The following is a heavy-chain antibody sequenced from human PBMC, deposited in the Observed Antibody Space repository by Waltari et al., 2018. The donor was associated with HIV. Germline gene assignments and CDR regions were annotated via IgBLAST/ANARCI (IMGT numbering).Heavy chain of an antibody. V-gene: IGHV3-48*02. CDR3: ARDPRNIVGDHFDY. CDR2: ISSSSSTI. Sequence: EVQLVESGGGLVQPGGSLRLSCAASGFSFSSHSMNWVRQAPGKGLEGVSYISSSSSTIYYADSVKGRFTISRDNAQNSLYLQMNSLRDEDTAVYYCARDPRNIVGDHFDYWGQGTLVTVSS. CDR1: GFSFSSHS. D-gene: IGHD1-26*01. J-gene: IGHJ4*02.